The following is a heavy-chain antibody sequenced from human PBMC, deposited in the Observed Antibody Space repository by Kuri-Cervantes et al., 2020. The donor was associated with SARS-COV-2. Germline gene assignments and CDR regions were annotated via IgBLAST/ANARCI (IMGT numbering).Heavy chain of an antibody. CDR2: IIPIFGTA. Sequence: SVKVSCKASGGTFSTYTITWVRQAPGQGLGWMGGIIPIFGTANYAQKFQGRVTMTEDTSTDTAYMELSSLRSEDTAVYYCATAKGGSYISAFDIWGQGTMVTVSS. CDR1: GGTFSTYT. V-gene: IGHV1-69*06. J-gene: IGHJ3*02. D-gene: IGHD1-26*01. CDR3: ATAKGGSYISAFDI.